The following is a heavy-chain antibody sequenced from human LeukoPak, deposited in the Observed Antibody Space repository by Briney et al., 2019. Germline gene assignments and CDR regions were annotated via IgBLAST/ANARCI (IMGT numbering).Heavy chain of an antibody. CDR1: GGSFSGYY. CDR3: ARARGAHYYDSSGYPTIFDY. Sequence: SETLSLTCAVYGGSFSGYYWSWIRQPPGKGLEWIGEINHSGSTNYNPSLKSRVTISVDTSKNQFSLKLSSVTVADTAVYYCARARGAHYYDSSGYPTIFDYWGQGTLVTVSS. V-gene: IGHV4-34*01. J-gene: IGHJ4*02. CDR2: INHSGST. D-gene: IGHD3-22*01.